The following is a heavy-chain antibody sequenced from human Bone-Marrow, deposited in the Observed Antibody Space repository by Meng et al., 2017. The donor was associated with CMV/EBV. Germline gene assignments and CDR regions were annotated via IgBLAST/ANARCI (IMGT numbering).Heavy chain of an antibody. J-gene: IGHJ5*02. Sequence: LTCAVYVGSFSGYSWSWIRQPPGKGLEWIGEINHSGSTNYNPSLKSRVTISVDTSKNQFSLKLSSVTAADTAVYYCARGTATGWFDPWGQGTLVTVSS. CDR3: ARGTATGWFDP. V-gene: IGHV4-34*01. CDR2: INHSGST. CDR1: VGSFSGYS. D-gene: IGHD4-17*01.